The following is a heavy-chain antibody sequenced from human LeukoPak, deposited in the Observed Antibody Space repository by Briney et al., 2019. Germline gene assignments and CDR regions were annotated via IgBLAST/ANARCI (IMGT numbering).Heavy chain of an antibody. D-gene: IGHD6-13*01. V-gene: IGHV3-7*01. Sequence: PGGSLRLSCAASGFTFSSYWMSWVRQAPGKGLEWVANIKQDGSEKYYVDSVKGRFTISRDNAKNSLYLQMNSLRAEDTAVYYCVRVISSWYCDYWGQGTLVTVSS. J-gene: IGHJ4*02. CDR1: GFTFSSYW. CDR2: IKQDGSEK. CDR3: VRVISSWYCDY.